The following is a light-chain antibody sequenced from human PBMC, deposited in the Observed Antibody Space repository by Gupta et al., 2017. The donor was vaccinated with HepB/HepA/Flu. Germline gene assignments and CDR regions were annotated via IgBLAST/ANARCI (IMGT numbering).Light chain of an antibody. CDR2: NDI. CDR3: SSWDDSRNGLV. V-gene: IGLV1-44*01. CDR1: NSNIGDNE. J-gene: IGLJ3*02. Sequence: QSVLRQPPSASGTPGPRVTISCSGRNSNIGDNEVTWYRQLPGKAPSLLSYNDIQRPSGVPDRFSASRSGTSASLAISGLQAEDEAEYYCSSWDDSRNGLVLGGGTKLTVL.